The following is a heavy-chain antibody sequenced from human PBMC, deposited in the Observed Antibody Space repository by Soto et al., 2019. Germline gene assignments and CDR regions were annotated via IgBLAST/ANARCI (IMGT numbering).Heavy chain of an antibody. CDR2: INSDGSST. CDR1: GFTFSSYW. D-gene: IGHD2-15*01. Sequence: EVQLVESGGGLVQPGGSLRLSCAASGFTFSSYWMHWVHQAPGKGLVWVSRINSDGSSTSYADSVKGRFTISRDNAKNTLYLQMNSLRAEDTAVYYCARGGYFSPDDAFDIWGQGTMVTVSS. V-gene: IGHV3-74*01. J-gene: IGHJ3*02. CDR3: ARGGYFSPDDAFDI.